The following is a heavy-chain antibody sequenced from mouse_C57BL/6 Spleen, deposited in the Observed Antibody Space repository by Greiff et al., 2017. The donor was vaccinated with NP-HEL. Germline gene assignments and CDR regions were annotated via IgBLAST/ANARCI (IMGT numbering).Heavy chain of an antibody. V-gene: IGHV1-15*01. D-gene: IGHD2-10*02. Sequence: QVQLKQSGAELVRPGASVTLSCKASGYTFTDYEMHWVKQTPVHGLEWIGAIDPETGGTAYNQKFKGKAILTADKSSSTAYMELRSLTSEDSAVYYCTRKYGRKPYAMDYWGQGTSVTVSS. J-gene: IGHJ4*01. CDR3: TRKYGRKPYAMDY. CDR1: GYTFTDYE. CDR2: IDPETGGT.